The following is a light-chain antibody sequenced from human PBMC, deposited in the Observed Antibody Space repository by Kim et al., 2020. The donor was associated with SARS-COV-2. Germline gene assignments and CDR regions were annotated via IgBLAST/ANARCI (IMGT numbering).Light chain of an antibody. CDR1: QSVSSY. J-gene: IGKJ5*01. CDR3: QQRSKWPVT. Sequence: EIVLTQSPATLSLSPGERVTLSCRASQSVSSYLAWYQQKPGQAPRLLIYHASNRATGIPARFSGSGSGTDFTLTISSLEPEDFAVYYCQQRSKWPVTFGQGTRLEIK. CDR2: HAS. V-gene: IGKV3-11*01.